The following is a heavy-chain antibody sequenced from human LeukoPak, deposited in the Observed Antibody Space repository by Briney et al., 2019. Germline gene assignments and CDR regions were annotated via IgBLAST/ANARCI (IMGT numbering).Heavy chain of an antibody. V-gene: IGHV3-20*04. D-gene: IGHD3-22*01. J-gene: IGHJ6*03. CDR1: GFTVSSNY. CDR3: ARTYYFDSSGYYSEGNYYYYYMDV. CDR2: INWNGGST. Sequence: GGSLRLSCAASGFTVSSNYMSWVRQAPGKGLEWVSGINWNGGSTDYADSVEGRFTISRDNAKNSLYLQMNSLRAEDTALYYCARTYYFDSSGYYSEGNYYYYYMDVWGKGTTVTVSS.